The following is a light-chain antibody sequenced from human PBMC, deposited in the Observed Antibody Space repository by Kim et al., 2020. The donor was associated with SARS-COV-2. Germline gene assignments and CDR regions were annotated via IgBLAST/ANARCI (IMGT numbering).Light chain of an antibody. Sequence: PGERATLSCRASQSISTYLACDPQKPCQALSLLNYAASNRATGISAMFSGSGSGTYFTPTISSLEPEDSAVYYCQQRVNWPALTFGGGTKVDIK. V-gene: IGKV3-11*01. J-gene: IGKJ4*01. CDR1: QSISTY. CDR2: AAS. CDR3: QQRVNWPALT.